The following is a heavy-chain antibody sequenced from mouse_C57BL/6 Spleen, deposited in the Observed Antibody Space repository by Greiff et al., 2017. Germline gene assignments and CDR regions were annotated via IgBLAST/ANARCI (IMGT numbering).Heavy chain of an antibody. J-gene: IGHJ1*03. Sequence: QVQLQQPGTELVKPGASVKLSCKASGYTFTSYWMHWVKQRPGQGLEWIGTINPSNGGTNYTAKFKSKATLTVDKSSSTAYMQLSSLTSEDSAVYYCARESLLYYDYDRYFDVWGTGTTVTVSS. CDR1: GYTFTSYW. V-gene: IGHV1-53*01. CDR3: ARESLLYYDYDRYFDV. CDR2: INPSNGGT. D-gene: IGHD2-4*01.